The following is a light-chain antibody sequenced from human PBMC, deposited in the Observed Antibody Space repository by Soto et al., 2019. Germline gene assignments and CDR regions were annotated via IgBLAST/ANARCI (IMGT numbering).Light chain of an antibody. J-gene: IGKJ1*01. CDR3: QHYNSYSEA. Sequence: DIQMTQPPSTLSGSVGDRVTITCRASQTISSWLAWYQQKPGKAPKLLIYKASTLKSGVQSRFSGSGSGTEFTLTISSLQPDDFATYYCQHYNSYSEAFGQGTKVELK. V-gene: IGKV1-5*03. CDR1: QTISSW. CDR2: KAS.